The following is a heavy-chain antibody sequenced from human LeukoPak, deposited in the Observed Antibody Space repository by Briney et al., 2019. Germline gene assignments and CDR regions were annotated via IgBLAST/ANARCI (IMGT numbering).Heavy chain of an antibody. CDR3: AREGNSGYYPY. CDR2: IWYDGSNK. J-gene: IGHJ4*02. Sequence: GRSLRLSCAASGFTFSSYGMHWVRQAPGKGLEWVAVIWYDGSNKYYADSVKGRFTISRDNSKNTLYLQMSSLRAEDTAMYYCAREGNSGYYPYWGQGILVTVSS. CDR1: GFTFSSYG. D-gene: IGHD3-22*01. V-gene: IGHV3-33*01.